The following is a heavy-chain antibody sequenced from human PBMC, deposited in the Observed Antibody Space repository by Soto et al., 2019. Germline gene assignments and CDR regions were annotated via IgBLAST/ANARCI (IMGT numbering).Heavy chain of an antibody. CDR3: ARGQEGVVATH. CDR2: IKDGGST. V-gene: IGHV4-34*01. CDR1: GGSFTGYY. Sequence: QVQLQQWGAGLLKPSETLSLSCAVNGGSFTGYYWSWVRQPPGKGLELIGQIKDGGSTNYSPSLRGRVTISADTSKKQFSLKVTSVTAADTAVYYCARGQEGVVATHWDQGTLVTVSS. J-gene: IGHJ4*02. D-gene: IGHD2-15*01.